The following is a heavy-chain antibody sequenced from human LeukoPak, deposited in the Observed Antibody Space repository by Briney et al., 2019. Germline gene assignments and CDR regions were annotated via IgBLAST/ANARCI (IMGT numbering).Heavy chain of an antibody. CDR2: IYYSGST. CDR3: ARATPIAPDY. CDR1: VGSVSSGSYY. Sequence: SETLSLTCTVSVGSVSSGSYYWSWIRQPPGEGLEWIGYIYYSGSTNYNPSLKSRVTISVDTSKNQFSLKLSSVTAADTAVYFCARATPIAPDYWGQGTLVTVSS. V-gene: IGHV4-61*01. J-gene: IGHJ4*02. D-gene: IGHD6-13*01.